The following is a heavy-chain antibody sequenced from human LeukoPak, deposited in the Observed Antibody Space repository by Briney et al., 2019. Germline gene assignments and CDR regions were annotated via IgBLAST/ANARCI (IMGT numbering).Heavy chain of an antibody. J-gene: IGHJ5*02. D-gene: IGHD3-10*01. Sequence: ASVKVSCKASGGTFRNYAITWVRQAPGQGLEWMGRSIPTFATSDYSQKLPGTVPITMDDSAATAYMELSRLRSDDTAVYYCARLEAGVRGVILTRKNWFDRWGQGTLVTVSS. CDR2: SIPTFATS. V-gene: IGHV1-69*05. CDR1: GGTFRNYA. CDR3: ARLEAGVRGVILTRKNWFDR.